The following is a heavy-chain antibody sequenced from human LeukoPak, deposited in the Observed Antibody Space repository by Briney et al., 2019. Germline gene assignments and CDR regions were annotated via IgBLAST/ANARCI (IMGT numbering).Heavy chain of an antibody. CDR1: GYSISNGYY. CDR3: ARGAEYYAIWRGYAGYSDY. V-gene: IGHV4-38-2*02. D-gene: IGHD3-3*01. J-gene: IGHJ4*01. Sequence: PSKTLSLTCTVSGYSISNGYYWGWIRQPPGKGLEWVGSISHRGSTYYNPSLRSRITISLDRSKQKFSLKLTSVTAADTAVYFCARGAEYYAIWRGYAGYSDYWGHGISVTVSS. CDR2: ISHRGST.